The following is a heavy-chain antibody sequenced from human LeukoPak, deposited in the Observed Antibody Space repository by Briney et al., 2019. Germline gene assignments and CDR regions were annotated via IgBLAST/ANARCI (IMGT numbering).Heavy chain of an antibody. J-gene: IGHJ4*02. CDR2: IWYDGSKK. CDR1: GFTFSLYA. V-gene: IGHV3-33*01. Sequence: PGRSLRLSCAASGFTFSLYAMHWVRQAPGKGLEWVALIWYDGSKKYYADSVEGRFTISRDNAKNSLYLQMNSLRDEDTAVYYCARDSPNCGGDCYPDYWGQGTLVTVSS. CDR3: ARDSPNCGGDCYPDY. D-gene: IGHD2-21*02.